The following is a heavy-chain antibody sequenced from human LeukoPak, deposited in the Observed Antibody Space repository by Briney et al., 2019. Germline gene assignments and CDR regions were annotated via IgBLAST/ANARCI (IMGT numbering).Heavy chain of an antibody. D-gene: IGHD2-15*01. CDR1: GVSISAYY. CDR2: IYTSGIT. J-gene: IGHJ5*02. V-gene: IGHV4-4*07. Sequence: PSETLSLTCTVSGVSISAYYWTWIRQPAGKGLEWIGRIYTSGITNYNPSLESRLTMSLDTSKNQISLRLSSVTAADTAVYYCARDHLSGGWFDPWGQGTLVTVSS. CDR3: ARDHLSGGWFDP.